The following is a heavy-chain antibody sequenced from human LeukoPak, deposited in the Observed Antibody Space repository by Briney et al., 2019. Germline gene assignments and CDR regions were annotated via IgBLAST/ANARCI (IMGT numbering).Heavy chain of an antibody. CDR1: GFTFSSYA. D-gene: IGHD6-6*01. CDR3: AKDGSSSPYFFDY. V-gene: IGHV3-23*01. J-gene: IGHJ4*02. Sequence: PGGSLRLSCAASGFTFSSYAMAWLRQAPGKGLDWVSGISSGGGATYYANSVKGRFTISRDNSKNTLYLQMNSLRGEDTAVYYCAKDGSSSPYFFDYWGRGTLVTVSS. CDR2: ISSGGGAT.